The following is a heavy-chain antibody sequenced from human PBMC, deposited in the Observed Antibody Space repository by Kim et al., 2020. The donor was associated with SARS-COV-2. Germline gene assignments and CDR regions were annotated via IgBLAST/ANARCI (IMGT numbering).Heavy chain of an antibody. CDR1: GGSISSSSYY. V-gene: IGHV4-39*02. CDR3: AREGLSSPTITMIVVVINLAWFDP. Sequence: SETLSLTCTVSGGSISSSSYYWGWIRQPPGKGLEWIGSIYYSGSTYYNPSLKSRVTISVDTSKNQFSLKLGSVTAADTAVYYCAREGLSSPTITMIVVVINLAWFDPWGQGTLVTVSS. CDR2: IYYSGST. J-gene: IGHJ5*02. D-gene: IGHD3-22*01.